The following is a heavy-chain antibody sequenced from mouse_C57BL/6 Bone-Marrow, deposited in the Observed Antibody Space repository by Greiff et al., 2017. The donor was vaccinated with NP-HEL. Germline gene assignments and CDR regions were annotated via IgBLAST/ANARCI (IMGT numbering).Heavy chain of an antibody. J-gene: IGHJ1*03. CDR1: GYTFTDYN. CDR2: INPNNGGT. V-gene: IGHV1-18*01. CDR3: ARRLVGRGYFDV. D-gene: IGHD1-1*02. Sequence: VQLQQSGPELVKPGASVKIPCKASGYTFTDYNMDWVKQSHGKSLEWIGDINPNNGGTIYNQKFKGKATLTVDKSSSTAYMELRSLTSEDTAVYYCARRLVGRGYFDVWGTGTTVTVSS.